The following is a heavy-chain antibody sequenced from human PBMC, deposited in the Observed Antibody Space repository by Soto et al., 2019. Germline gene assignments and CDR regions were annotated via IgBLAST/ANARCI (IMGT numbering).Heavy chain of an antibody. CDR1: GCT. Sequence: PVKVSCKASGCTQWIRQARGQRLEGRGWIVVGSGETNYAQRFQERDTITRDNSKNTLYLQMNSLRAEDTAVYYCARDLNDILVPDFYGMDVWGQGTTVTVSS. D-gene: IGHD3-9*01. CDR3: ARDLNDILVPDFYGMDV. V-gene: IGHV1-58*01. J-gene: IGHJ6*02. CDR2: IVVGSGET.